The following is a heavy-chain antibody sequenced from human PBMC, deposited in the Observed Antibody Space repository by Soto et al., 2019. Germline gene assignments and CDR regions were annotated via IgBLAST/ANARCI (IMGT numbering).Heavy chain of an antibody. CDR2: ISAYNGNT. CDR3: ARTGYGSGSYYNAFDI. CDR1: GYTFTSYG. Sequence: ASVKVSCKASGYTFTSYGISWVRQAPGQGLEWMGWISAYNGNTNYAQKLQGRVTMTTDTSTSTAYMELRSLRSDDTAVYYCARTGYGSGSYYNAFDIWGQGTMVTVSS. D-gene: IGHD3-10*01. J-gene: IGHJ3*02. V-gene: IGHV1-18*01.